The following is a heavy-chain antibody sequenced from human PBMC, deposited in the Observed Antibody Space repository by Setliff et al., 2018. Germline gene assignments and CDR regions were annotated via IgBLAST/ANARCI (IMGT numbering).Heavy chain of an antibody. CDR1: GGSISSGDYY. D-gene: IGHD6-25*01. CDR3: ARDSRGNPPNYMDV. V-gene: IGHV4-30-4*08. CDR2: IYSSGST. J-gene: IGHJ6*03. Sequence: SETLSLTCTVSGGSISSGDYYWSWIRQPPGKGLEWIGYIYSSGSTYYNPSLKSRVSISVDTSKNQFSLKLSSVTAADTAVYYCARDSRGNPPNYMDVWGKGTTVTSP.